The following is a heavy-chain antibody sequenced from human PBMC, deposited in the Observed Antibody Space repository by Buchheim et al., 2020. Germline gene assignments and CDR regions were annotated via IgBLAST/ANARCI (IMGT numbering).Heavy chain of an antibody. CDR3: AKGRPAAIRPKYSSSFGRYYYGMDV. J-gene: IGHJ6*02. Sequence: EVQLVESGGGLVQPGGSLRLSCAASGFTFSSYSMNWVRQAPGKGLEWVSAISGSGGSTYYADSVKGRFTISRDNSKNTLYLQMNSLRAEDTAVYYCAKGRPAAIRPKYSSSFGRYYYGMDVWGQGTT. V-gene: IGHV3-23*04. CDR2: ISGSGGST. D-gene: IGHD6-6*01. CDR1: GFTFSSYS.